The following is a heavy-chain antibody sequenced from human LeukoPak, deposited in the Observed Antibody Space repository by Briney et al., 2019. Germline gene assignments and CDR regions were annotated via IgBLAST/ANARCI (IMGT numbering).Heavy chain of an antibody. D-gene: IGHD5-18*01. Sequence: GGSLRLSCAASGFTFSGYAMHCGRQAPGKGLEWVAVISYDGSNKYYADSVKGRFIISRDNSKNTLYLQMNSLRAEDTAVYYSARLWFYGGKEPLVTVSS. CDR3: ARLWFY. CDR2: ISYDGSNK. V-gene: IGHV3-30-3*01. CDR1: GFTFSGYA. J-gene: IGHJ4*02.